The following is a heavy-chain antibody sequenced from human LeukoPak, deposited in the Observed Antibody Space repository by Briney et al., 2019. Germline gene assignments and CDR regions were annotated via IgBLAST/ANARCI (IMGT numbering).Heavy chain of an antibody. Sequence: SETLSLTCTVSGGSISSHYWSWIRQPPGKGLEWIGYIYYSGSTNYNPSLKSRVTISVDTSKNQFSLKLSSVTAADTAVYYCAKNGQYYDLWSGYSEYYYYMDVWGKGTTVTVSS. CDR2: IYYSGST. CDR3: AKNGQYYDLWSGYSEYYYYMDV. D-gene: IGHD3-3*01. CDR1: GGSISSHY. J-gene: IGHJ6*03. V-gene: IGHV4-59*11.